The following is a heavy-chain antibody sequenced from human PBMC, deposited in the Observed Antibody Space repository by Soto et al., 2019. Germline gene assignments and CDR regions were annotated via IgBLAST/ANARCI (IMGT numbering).Heavy chain of an antibody. J-gene: IGHJ3*01. CDR1: GFTFSDNL. V-gene: IGHV1-3*01. CDR3: ARDIQSVGQRANDPFDV. D-gene: IGHD5-18*01. Sequence: QVQLVQSGAELKKPGASVNISCTASGFTFSDNLINWVRQVPGQGLEWMGWLNPDTGNTRYSETFQGRVTISRHPFARIVYLELSSLENEDTALYFCARDIQSVGQRANDPFDVWGQGTMITVSS. CDR2: LNPDTGNT.